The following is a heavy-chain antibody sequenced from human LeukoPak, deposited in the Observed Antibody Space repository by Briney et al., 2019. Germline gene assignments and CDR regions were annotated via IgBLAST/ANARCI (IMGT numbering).Heavy chain of an antibody. CDR1: RFTFSSYW. J-gene: IGHJ4*02. Sequence: GGSLRLSCVASRFTFSSYWMSWVRQAPGKGLEWVANIKEDGSEKYYLDSVKGRFTISRDNAKNSLYLQMNSLRAEDTALYYCTKGGAPEYSYGYHFDCWGQGTLVTVSS. D-gene: IGHD5-18*01. CDR2: IKEDGSEK. V-gene: IGHV3-7*01. CDR3: TKGGAPEYSYGYHFDC.